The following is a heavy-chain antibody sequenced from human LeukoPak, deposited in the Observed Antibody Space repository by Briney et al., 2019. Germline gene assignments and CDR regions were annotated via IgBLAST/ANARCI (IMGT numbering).Heavy chain of an antibody. Sequence: GGSLRLSCAASGFTFSDYYMSWIRQAPGKGLEWVSYISSSGSTIYYADSVKGRFTISRDNSKNTLYLQMNSLRAEDTAVYYCARDLRPAYWGSGNKNYYYYGMDVWGQGTTVTVSS. J-gene: IGHJ6*02. V-gene: IGHV3-11*04. D-gene: IGHD3-10*01. CDR2: ISSSGSTI. CDR1: GFTFSDYY. CDR3: ARDLRPAYWGSGNKNYYYYGMDV.